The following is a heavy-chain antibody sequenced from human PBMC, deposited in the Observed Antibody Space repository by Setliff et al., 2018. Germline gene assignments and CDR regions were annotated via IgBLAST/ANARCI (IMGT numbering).Heavy chain of an antibody. J-gene: IGHJ5*02. CDR3: ARRGERFFNWFDP. Sequence: GESLKISCKGSGYSFTDYWIAWVRQTPGKGLEWMGTIYPGNADTRYSPSFQGQVTISTDTSIDTAFLQWNNLKASDTAVYYCARRGERFFNWFDPWGQGTLVTVSS. D-gene: IGHD2-21*01. V-gene: IGHV5-51*01. CDR1: GYSFTDYW. CDR2: IYPGNADT.